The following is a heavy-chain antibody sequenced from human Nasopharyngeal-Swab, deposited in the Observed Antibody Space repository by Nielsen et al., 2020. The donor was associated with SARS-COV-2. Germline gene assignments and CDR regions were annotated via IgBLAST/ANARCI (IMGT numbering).Heavy chain of an antibody. V-gene: IGHV3-74*01. CDR1: GFTFSWHW. CDR2: INTDGSNT. J-gene: IGHJ4*02. Sequence: GGSLRLSCAASGFTFSWHWMHWVRQAPGKRLVWVSYINTDGSNTKYADSVKGRFTISRDNAKNTLYLQMNSLRAEDTAVYYCSRGGMGTGPDYWGQGILVTVSS. CDR3: SRGGMGTGPDY. D-gene: IGHD1-14*01.